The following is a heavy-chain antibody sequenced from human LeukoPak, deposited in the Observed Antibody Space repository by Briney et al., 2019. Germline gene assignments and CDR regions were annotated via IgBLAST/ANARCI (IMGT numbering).Heavy chain of an antibody. J-gene: IGHJ4*02. CDR2: ISSSSSTI. CDR3: ARDGVWFGELLPLDY. D-gene: IGHD3-10*01. V-gene: IGHV3-48*01. CDR1: GLTVGSNY. Sequence: GGSLRLSCAASGLTVGSNYMSWVRQAPGKGLEWVSYISSSSSTIYYADSVKGRFTISRDNAKNSLYLQMNSLRAEDTAVYYCARDGVWFGELLPLDYWGQGTLVTVSS.